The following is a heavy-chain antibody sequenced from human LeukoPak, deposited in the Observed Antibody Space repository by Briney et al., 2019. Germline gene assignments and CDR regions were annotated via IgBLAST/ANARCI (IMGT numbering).Heavy chain of an antibody. J-gene: IGHJ4*02. Sequence: SETLSLTCTVSGGSIRSYYWRWLRQPAGKGLEWIGRIYTSGSTTYNPSLKSRVTMSVDTSKNQFSLKPSSVPAADTAVYYCAREVAGRVDYFDYWGQGTLVTVSS. V-gene: IGHV4-4*07. CDR1: GGSIRSYY. CDR2: IYTSGST. CDR3: AREVAGRVDYFDY. D-gene: IGHD6-19*01.